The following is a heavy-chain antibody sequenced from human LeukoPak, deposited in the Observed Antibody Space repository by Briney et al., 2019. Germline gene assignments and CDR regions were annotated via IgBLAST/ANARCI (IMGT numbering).Heavy chain of an antibody. V-gene: IGHV3-21*01. Sequence: GGSLRLSCAASGFTFSSYSMNWVRQAPGKGLEWVSSISSSSSYIYYADSVKGRFTISRDNAKNSLYLQMNSLRAEDTAVYYCARDSGDHYSSPSDYWGQGTLVTVSS. CDR3: ARDSGDHYSSPSDY. CDR2: ISSSSSYI. J-gene: IGHJ4*02. D-gene: IGHD6-6*01. CDR1: GFTFSSYS.